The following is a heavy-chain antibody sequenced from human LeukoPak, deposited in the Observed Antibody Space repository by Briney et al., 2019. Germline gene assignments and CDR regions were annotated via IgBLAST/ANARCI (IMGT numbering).Heavy chain of an antibody. Sequence: GGSLRLSCVASGFTFSNYFMSWVRQAQGKGLEWVSFISDTCDNTYHGDSVEGRFTISRHNSKDTLYLQMNTLRAEDKAVYYCAKPLRGRNLGELNPFDFWGQGTLVSVSS. CDR3: AKPLRGRNLGELNPFDF. J-gene: IGHJ5*01. V-gene: IGHV3-23*01. CDR1: GFTFSNYF. D-gene: IGHD3-16*01. CDR2: ISDTCDNT.